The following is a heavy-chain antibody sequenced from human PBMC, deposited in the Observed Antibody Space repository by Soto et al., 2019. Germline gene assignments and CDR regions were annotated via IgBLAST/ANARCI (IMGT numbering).Heavy chain of an antibody. CDR1: GGSISSGDYY. CDR2: SHYSGTT. J-gene: IGHJ3*02. V-gene: IGHV4-39*01. Sequence: SETLSLTCTVSGGSISSGDYYWSWIRQPPGKGLEWIGNSHYSGTTYYNPSLKSPVTISVDTSKNQFSLRVSSVTAADTAVYYCARYCGGDCYSPDTFDIWGQGTMVTVSS. D-gene: IGHD2-21*02. CDR3: ARYCGGDCYSPDTFDI.